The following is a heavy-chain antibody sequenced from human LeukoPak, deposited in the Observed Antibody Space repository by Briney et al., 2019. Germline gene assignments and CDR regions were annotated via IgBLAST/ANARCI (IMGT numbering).Heavy chain of an antibody. CDR1: GFIYTNYW. J-gene: IGHJ4*02. CDR3: ACGTGWGFDY. D-gene: IGHD3-16*01. Sequence: GGSLRLSCAASGFIYTNYWMNWVRQAPGKGLVWVANIEQDGDEKYYVGSVKGRLTISRNNAKKPLYLQMTSLRAEDTAVYDCACGTGWGFDYWGQGTLVTVSS. V-gene: IGHV3-7*05. CDR2: IEQDGDEK.